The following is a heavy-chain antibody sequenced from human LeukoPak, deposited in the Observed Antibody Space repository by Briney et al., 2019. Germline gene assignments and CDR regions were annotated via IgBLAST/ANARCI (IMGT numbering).Heavy chain of an antibody. D-gene: IGHD5/OR15-5a*01. CDR1: GFTFDDYG. V-gene: IGHV3-20*04. CDR2: INWNGGST. Sequence: GGSLRLSCAASGFTFDDYGMNWVRQAPGKGLEWVSGINWNGGSTGYADSVKGRFTISRDNAKNSLYLQMNSLRAEDTALYYCARVYELREEDYYYYYMDVWGKGTTVTVSS. CDR3: ARVYELREEDYYYYYMDV. J-gene: IGHJ6*03.